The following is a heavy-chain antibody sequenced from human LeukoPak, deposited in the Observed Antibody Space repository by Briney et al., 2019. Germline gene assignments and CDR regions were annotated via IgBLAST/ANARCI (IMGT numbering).Heavy chain of an antibody. Sequence: GGSLRLSCEGSGFTFTAYWMSWVRQAPGQGLEWVSSISSSSSYIYYADSVKGRFTISRDNAKNSLYLQMNSLRAEDTAVYYCARVRDLADYWGQGTLVTVSS. CDR3: ARVRDLADY. J-gene: IGHJ4*02. D-gene: IGHD5-24*01. CDR2: ISSSSSYI. CDR1: GFTFTAYW. V-gene: IGHV3-21*01.